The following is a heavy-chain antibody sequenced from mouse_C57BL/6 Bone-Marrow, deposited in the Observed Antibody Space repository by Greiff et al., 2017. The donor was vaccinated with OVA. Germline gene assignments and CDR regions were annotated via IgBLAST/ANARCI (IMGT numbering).Heavy chain of an antibody. CDR1: GYTFTSYW. CDR2: LTPSSGYT. D-gene: IGHD1-1*01. Sequence: VQLQQSGAELAKPGASVKLSCKASGYTFTSYWMHWVTQRPGQGLEWIGYLTPSSGYTKYNQKFKDKATLTADKSSSTAYMQLSSLTYEDSAVYYCARRQSFTVVDYWGQGTTLTVSS. V-gene: IGHV1-7*01. CDR3: ARRQSFTVVDY. J-gene: IGHJ2*01.